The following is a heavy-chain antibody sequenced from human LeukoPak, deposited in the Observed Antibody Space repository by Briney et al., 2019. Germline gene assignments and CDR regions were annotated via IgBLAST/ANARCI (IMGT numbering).Heavy chain of an antibody. Sequence: SETLSLTCAVYGGSFSGYYWSWIRQPPGEGLEWIGEINHSGSSNFNASLKSRVTISVDTSKNQFSLRLSSVTAVDTAVYYCARRYSEYSYGSIDYWGQGTLVTVSS. CDR2: INHSGSS. D-gene: IGHD5-18*01. CDR3: ARRYSEYSYGSIDY. V-gene: IGHV4-34*01. J-gene: IGHJ4*02. CDR1: GGSFSGYY.